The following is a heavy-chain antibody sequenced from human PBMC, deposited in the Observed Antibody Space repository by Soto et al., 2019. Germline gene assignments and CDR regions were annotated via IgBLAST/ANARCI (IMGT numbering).Heavy chain of an antibody. CDR3: ARGYCSSTSCVDV. D-gene: IGHD2-2*01. CDR2: IYYSGST. CDR1: GGSISTYY. J-gene: IGHJ6*02. V-gene: IGHV4-59*01. Sequence: SETLSLTCIVSGGSISTYYWSWIRQPPGKGLEWIGYIYYSGSTNYNPSLKSRVTISVDTSKNQFSLKLSSVTAADTAMYYCARGYCSSTSCVDVWGQGTTVTVSS.